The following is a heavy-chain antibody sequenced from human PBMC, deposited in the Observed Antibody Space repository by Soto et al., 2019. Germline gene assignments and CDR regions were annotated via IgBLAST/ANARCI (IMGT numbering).Heavy chain of an antibody. CDR1: GFTFSSYG. D-gene: IGHD3-3*01. CDR3: AREPYYDFWSGYFSVYYYYYYMDV. Sequence: GGSLRLSCAASGFTFSSYGMHWVRQAPGKGLEWVAVIWYDGSNKYYADSVKGRFTISRDNSKNTLYLQMNSLRAEDTAVYYCAREPYYDFWSGYFSVYYYYYYMDVWGKGTTVTVSS. V-gene: IGHV3-33*01. CDR2: IWYDGSNK. J-gene: IGHJ6*03.